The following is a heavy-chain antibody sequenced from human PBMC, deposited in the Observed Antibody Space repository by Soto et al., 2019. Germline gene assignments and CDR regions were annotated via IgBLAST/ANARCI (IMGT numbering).Heavy chain of an antibody. V-gene: IGHV4-4*02. CDR1: SGSISSSNW. J-gene: IGHJ6*04. CDR3: ARRGDVRRPGPLDV. CDR2: IYHSGST. D-gene: IGHD3-16*01. Sequence: QVQLQESGPGLVKPSGTLSLTCAVSSGSISSSNWWSWVRQPPGKGLERIGEIYHSGSTNYNPSLKSRGTISVDKSKNQFSLKLSSVTAADTAVYYCARRGDVRRPGPLDVWGKGTTVTVSS.